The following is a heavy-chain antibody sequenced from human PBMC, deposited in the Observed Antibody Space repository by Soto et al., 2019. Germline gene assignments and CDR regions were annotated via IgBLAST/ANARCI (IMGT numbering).Heavy chain of an antibody. Sequence: ASVKVSCKVSGYTLTELSMHWVRQAPGKGLEWMGGFDPEDGETIYAQKFQGRVTMTEDTSTDTAYMELSSLRSEDTAVYYCTTDNRYYYGSGSYWQFDYWGQGTLVTVSS. D-gene: IGHD3-10*01. CDR1: GYTLTELS. CDR2: FDPEDGET. V-gene: IGHV1-24*01. CDR3: TTDNRYYYGSGSYWQFDY. J-gene: IGHJ4*02.